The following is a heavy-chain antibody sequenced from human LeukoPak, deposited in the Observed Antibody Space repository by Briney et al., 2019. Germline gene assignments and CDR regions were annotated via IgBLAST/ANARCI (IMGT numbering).Heavy chain of an antibody. V-gene: IGHV4-4*07. J-gene: IGHJ4*02. CDR1: GGSISIYY. Sequence: PSETPSLTCTVSGGSISIYYWSWIRQPAGKGLEWIGRIYTSGSTNYNPSLKSRVTMSVDTSKNQFSLRLSSVTAADTAIYYCARDLAVAAAGIFDCWGQGTLVTVSS. CDR2: IYTSGST. CDR3: ARDLAVAAAGIFDC. D-gene: IGHD6-13*01.